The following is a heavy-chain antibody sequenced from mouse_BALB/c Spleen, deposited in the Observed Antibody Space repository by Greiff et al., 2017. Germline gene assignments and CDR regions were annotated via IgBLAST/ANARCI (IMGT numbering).Heavy chain of an antibody. V-gene: IGHV5-6-3*01. J-gene: IGHJ3*01. CDR1: GFTFSSYG. CDR2: INSNGGST. CDR3: ARGVSTMITEAWFAY. Sequence: EVQVVESGGGLVQPGGSLKLSCAASGFTFSSYGMSWVRQTPDKRLELVATINSNGGSTYYPDSVKGRFTISRDNAKNTLYLQMSSLKSEDTAMYYCARGVSTMITEAWFAYWGQGTLVTVSA. D-gene: IGHD2-4*01.